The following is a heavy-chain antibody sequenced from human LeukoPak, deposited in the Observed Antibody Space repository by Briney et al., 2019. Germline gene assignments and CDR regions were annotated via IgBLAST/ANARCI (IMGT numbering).Heavy chain of an antibody. J-gene: IGHJ6*02. CDR2: ISDSTGNI. CDR1: GFTFSSYS. Sequence: PGGSLRLSCAASGFTFSSYSMNWVRQAPGKGLEWVSYISDSTGNIYYADSVKGRFTISRDNAKSSPCLQMNGLRDEDTAVYYCARESFSDYAMDVWGQGTTVTVSS. V-gene: IGHV3-48*02. D-gene: IGHD3-16*01. CDR3: ARESFSDYAMDV.